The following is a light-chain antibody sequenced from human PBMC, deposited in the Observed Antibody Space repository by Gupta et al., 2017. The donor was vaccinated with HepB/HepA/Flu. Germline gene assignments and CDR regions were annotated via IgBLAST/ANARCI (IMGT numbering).Light chain of an antibody. CDR3: CSYAGSSTPFV. J-gene: IGLJ1*01. V-gene: IGLV2-23*02. CDR2: EVN. Sequence: QSALTQPASVSGSPGQSITISCTVTRNDAGGYNVVSWYQQDPGKAPKLLIYEVNKRPLGVANRFSGSKSGNTASLTISGLQAEDEADYYCCSYAGSSTPFVFGTGTAVTVL. CDR1: RNDAGGYNV.